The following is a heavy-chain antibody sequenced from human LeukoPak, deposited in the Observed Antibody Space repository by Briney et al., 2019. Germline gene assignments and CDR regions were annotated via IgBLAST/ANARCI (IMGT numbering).Heavy chain of an antibody. D-gene: IGHD6-19*01. V-gene: IGHV3-7*01. J-gene: IGHJ2*01. Sequence: GGSLRLSCAASGFTFSSYWMSWVRQAPGKGLEWVANIKQDGSEKYYVDSVKGRFTISRDNAKNSLYLQMNSLRAEDTAVYYCARAVVAVAGLWYFDLWGRGTLVTVSS. CDR3: ARAVVAVAGLWYFDL. CDR1: GFTFSSYW. CDR2: IKQDGSEK.